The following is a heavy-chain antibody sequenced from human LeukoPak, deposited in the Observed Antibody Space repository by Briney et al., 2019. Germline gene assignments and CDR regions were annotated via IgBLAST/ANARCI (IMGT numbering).Heavy chain of an antibody. Sequence: SETLYLTCTVSGGSISSYYWSWIRQPPGKGLEWIGYIYYSGSTNYNPSLKSRVTISVDTSKNQFSLKLSSVTAADTAVYYCARAQGRAGTYYMDVWGKGTTVTVSS. J-gene: IGHJ6*03. CDR1: GGSISSYY. CDR3: ARAQGRAGTYYMDV. CDR2: IYYSGST. D-gene: IGHD6-13*01. V-gene: IGHV4-59*01.